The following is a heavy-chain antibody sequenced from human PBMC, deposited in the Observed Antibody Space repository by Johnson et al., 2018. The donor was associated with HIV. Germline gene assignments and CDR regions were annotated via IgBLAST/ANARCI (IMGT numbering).Heavy chain of an antibody. CDR1: GFTFSSYA. J-gene: IGHJ3*02. Sequence: QVQLVEAGGGVVQPGRSLRLSCAASGFTFSSYAMHWVRQAPGKGLEWVAVISYDGGIKYYADSVKGRFAISRDDSKNTQYLQMNSPKTEDTAVYYCTTYEGDGNYVAADAFDIWGQGTMVTVSS. CDR3: TTYEGDGNYVAADAFDI. V-gene: IGHV3-30*09. D-gene: IGHD1-7*01. CDR2: ISYDGGIK.